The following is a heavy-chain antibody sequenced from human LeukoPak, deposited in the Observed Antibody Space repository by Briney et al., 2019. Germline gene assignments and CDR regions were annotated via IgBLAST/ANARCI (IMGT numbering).Heavy chain of an antibody. CDR3: AKDSDYGDYYFDS. CDR1: GFTFSSYA. J-gene: IGHJ4*02. Sequence: GGSLILSCAASGFTFSSYALSWVRQAPGKGLEWVSAISGNGDSTYYPDSVKGRFTISRDNSKNTLYLQMNGLTAEDTAVYFCAKDSDYGDYYFDSWGQGTLVTVSS. V-gene: IGHV3-23*01. CDR2: ISGNGDST. D-gene: IGHD4-17*01.